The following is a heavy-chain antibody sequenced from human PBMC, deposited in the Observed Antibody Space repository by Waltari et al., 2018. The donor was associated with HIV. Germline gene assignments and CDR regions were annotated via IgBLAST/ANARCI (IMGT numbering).Heavy chain of an antibody. J-gene: IGHJ4*02. V-gene: IGHV3-21*01. CDR3: ARERPLPL. D-gene: IGHD2-2*01. Sequence: EVQLVESGGGLVKPGGSQRPSCAASGFTFSDYRMNWVRQAPGKGLELVSSSSSSGSNIHNADSVKGRVTISRDNANNSLSLQMNSLRAEDTAVYYCARERPLPLWGQGTLVTVSS. CDR1: GFTFSDYR. CDR2: SSSSGSNI.